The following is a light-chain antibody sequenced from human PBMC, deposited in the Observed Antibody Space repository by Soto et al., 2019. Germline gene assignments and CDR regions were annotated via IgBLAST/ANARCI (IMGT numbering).Light chain of an antibody. CDR1: QSITTW. J-gene: IGKJ2*01. CDR3: QRYNDYQYI. V-gene: IGKV1-5*03. CDR2: KAT. Sequence: DIQMTQSPSTLSAPVGDRVTITCRASQSITTWLAWYQQKPGKAPKLLIYKATNLQSGVPSRFSGSGSGTEFSLTISSLQPDDFATYYCQRYNDYQYIFGQGTRLEIK.